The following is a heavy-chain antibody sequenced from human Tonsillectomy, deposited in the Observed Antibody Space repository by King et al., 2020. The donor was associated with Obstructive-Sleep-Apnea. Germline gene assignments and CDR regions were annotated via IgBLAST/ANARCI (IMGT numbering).Heavy chain of an antibody. CDR1: GFTFDDYA. D-gene: IGHD2-21*01. V-gene: IGHV3-9*01. CDR3: AKDMNVASDVLDS. CDR2: ISWNSGRI. Sequence: VQLVESGGGLVQPGRSLRLSCAASGFTFDDYAMHWVRQVPGKGLEWVAGISWNSGRIGYTDSVKGRFTISRDNAKHSLYLQMNSLRAEDTALYYCAKDMNVASDVLDSWGQGTMVTVPS. J-gene: IGHJ3*02.